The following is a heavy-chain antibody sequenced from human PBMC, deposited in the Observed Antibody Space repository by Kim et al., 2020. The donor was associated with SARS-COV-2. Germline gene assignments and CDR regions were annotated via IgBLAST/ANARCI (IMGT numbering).Heavy chain of an antibody. CDR1: GYTFTSYG. V-gene: IGHV1-18*01. CDR3: ARDLVTTFLYYYYGMDV. CDR2: ISAYNGNT. D-gene: IGHD4-17*01. Sequence: ASVKVSCKASGYTFTSYGISWVRQAPGQGLEWMGWISAYNGNTNYAQKLQGRVTMTTDTSTSTAYMELRSLRSDDTAVYYCARDLVTTFLYYYYGMDVWGQGTTVTVSS. J-gene: IGHJ6*02.